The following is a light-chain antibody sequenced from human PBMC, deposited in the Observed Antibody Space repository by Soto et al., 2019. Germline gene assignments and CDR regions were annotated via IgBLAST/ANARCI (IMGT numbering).Light chain of an antibody. CDR2: AAS. V-gene: IGKV1-27*01. Sequence: DIQMTQSPSSLSASVGDRVTITCRASQGISTYLAWYQQKPGKVPKLLIYAASTLQSGVPSRFSGSESGTDFTLTINSLQPEDVATYYCQKYNSAPLTFGGGTKVEIK. J-gene: IGKJ4*01. CDR1: QGISTY. CDR3: QKYNSAPLT.